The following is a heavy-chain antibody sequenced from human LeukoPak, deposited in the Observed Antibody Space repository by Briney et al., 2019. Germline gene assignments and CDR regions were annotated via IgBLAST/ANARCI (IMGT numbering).Heavy chain of an antibody. J-gene: IGHJ4*02. CDR3: ARSLFDYDILTGHDY. CDR2: IDPSDSYT. D-gene: IGHD3-9*01. Sequence: GESLKISCKGSGYSSTTNWISCVRQMSRKGLEGMGTIDPSDSYTKYSPTFQGDVTISADKSISTAYLQWSSLKASDTAVYYCARSLFDYDILTGHDYWGQGTLVTVSS. CDR1: GYSSTTNW. V-gene: IGHV5-10-1*01.